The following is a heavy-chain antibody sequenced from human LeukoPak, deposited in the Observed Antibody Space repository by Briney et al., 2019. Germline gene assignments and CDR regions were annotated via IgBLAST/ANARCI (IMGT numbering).Heavy chain of an antibody. J-gene: IGHJ3*02. V-gene: IGHV4-59*12. CDR3: ARSDGYGLVGI. Sequence: SETLSLTCTVSGGSISSYYWSWIRQPPGKGLEWIGSIHYSGSTDYNPSLKSRVTISVDTSKNQFSLKLTSVTAADTAVYYCARSDGYGLVGIWGQGTMVTVSS. CDR2: IHYSGST. D-gene: IGHD3-10*01. CDR1: GGSISSYY.